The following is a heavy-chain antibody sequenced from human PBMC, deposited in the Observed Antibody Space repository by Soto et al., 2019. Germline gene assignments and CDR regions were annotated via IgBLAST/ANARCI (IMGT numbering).Heavy chain of an antibody. CDR1: GFTFSSYG. D-gene: IGHD3-9*01. CDR3: ARDSVLRYFDWLFSGPDAFDI. J-gene: IGHJ3*02. V-gene: IGHV3-33*01. Sequence: PGGSLRLSCAASGFTFSSYGMHWVRQAPGKGLEWVAVIWYDGSNKYYADSVKGRFTTSRDNSKNTLYLQMNSLRAEDTAVYYCARDSVLRYFDWLFSGPDAFDIWGQGTMVTVSS. CDR2: IWYDGSNK.